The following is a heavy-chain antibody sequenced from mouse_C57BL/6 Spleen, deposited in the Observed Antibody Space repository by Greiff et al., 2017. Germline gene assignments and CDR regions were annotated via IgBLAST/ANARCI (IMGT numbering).Heavy chain of an antibody. CDR1: GYTFTSYG. CDR3: ARNYGSSYGWYFDV. J-gene: IGHJ1*03. V-gene: IGHV1-81*01. CDR2: IYPRSGNT. D-gene: IGHD1-1*01. Sequence: QVQLKQSGAELARPGASVKLSCKASGYTFTSYGISWVKQRTGQGLEWIGEIYPRSGNTYYNEKFKGKATLTADKSSGTAYMELRSLTSEDSAVYFCARNYGSSYGWYFDVWGTGTTVTVSS.